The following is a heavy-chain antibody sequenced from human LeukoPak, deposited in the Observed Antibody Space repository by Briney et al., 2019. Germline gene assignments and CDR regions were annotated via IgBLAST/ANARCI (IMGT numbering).Heavy chain of an antibody. Sequence: GASVKVSCKASGYTFTYYFIHWVRQAPGQGLEWMGWISAYNGNTNYAQKLQGRVTMTTDTSTSTAYMELKSLRSDDTAVYYCARVAVTSRNYYYGMDVWGQGTTVTVSS. CDR3: ARVAVTSRNYYYGMDV. D-gene: IGHD4-17*01. V-gene: IGHV1-18*04. CDR2: ISAYNGNT. CDR1: GYTFTYYF. J-gene: IGHJ6*02.